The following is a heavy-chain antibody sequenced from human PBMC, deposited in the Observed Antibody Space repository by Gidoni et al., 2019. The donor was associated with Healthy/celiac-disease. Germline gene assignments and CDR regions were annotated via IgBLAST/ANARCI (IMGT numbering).Heavy chain of an antibody. Sequence: EVQLVESGGGLVKPGGSLRLSCAASGFTFSNAWMSWVRQAPGKGLEWVGRIKSKTDGGTTDYAAPVKGRFTISRDDSKNTLYLQMNSLKTEDTAVYYCTKEYQLLWGAVDAFDIWGQGTMVTVSS. CDR3: TKEYQLLWGAVDAFDI. CDR1: GFTFSNAW. J-gene: IGHJ3*02. D-gene: IGHD2-2*01. V-gene: IGHV3-15*01. CDR2: IKSKTDGGTT.